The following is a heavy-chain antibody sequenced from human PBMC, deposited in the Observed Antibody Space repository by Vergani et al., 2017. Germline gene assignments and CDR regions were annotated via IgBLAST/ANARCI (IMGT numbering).Heavy chain of an antibody. J-gene: IGHJ6*02. CDR1: SFSVSSHY. Sequence: LVESGGGLVQPGGSLRLSCAASSFSVSSHYMTWVRQAPGKGLEWVSTINIGGRTSYADSVKGRLTLTRDDSKNTLYLQMNSLRAEDTAVYYCAKDPYGIVGATKNIYYYYGMDVWGQGP. D-gene: IGHD1-26*01. CDR3: AKDPYGIVGATKNIYYYYGMDV. CDR2: INIGGRT. V-gene: IGHV3-53*01.